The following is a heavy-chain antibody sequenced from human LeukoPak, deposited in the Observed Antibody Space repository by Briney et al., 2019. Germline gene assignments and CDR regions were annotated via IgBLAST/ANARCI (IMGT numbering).Heavy chain of an antibody. Sequence: PSETLSLTCAVSGYSISTGYFWGWIRQSPGQGLEWIGSIFHTGSTSYNPSFKRRATLSVDTSKNEFSLKLTSVNATDTAIYYCASPRGTYIDYWGQGILVTLSS. CDR1: GYSISTGYF. D-gene: IGHD3-16*01. CDR2: IFHTGST. V-gene: IGHV4-38-2*01. J-gene: IGHJ4*02. CDR3: ASPRGTYIDY.